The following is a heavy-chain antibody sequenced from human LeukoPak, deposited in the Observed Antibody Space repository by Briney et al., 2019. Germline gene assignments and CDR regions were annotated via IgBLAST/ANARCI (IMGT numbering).Heavy chain of an antibody. D-gene: IGHD6-13*01. Sequence: GRSLRLSCAASGFTFSSYGMHWVRQAPGKGLEWVAVIWYDGSNKYYADSVKGRFTISRDNSKNTLYLQMNSLRAEDTAVYYCARDRGIAAAGLLDYWGQGTLVTVSS. CDR1: GFTFSSYG. CDR2: IWYDGSNK. CDR3: ARDRGIAAAGLLDY. V-gene: IGHV3-33*01. J-gene: IGHJ4*02.